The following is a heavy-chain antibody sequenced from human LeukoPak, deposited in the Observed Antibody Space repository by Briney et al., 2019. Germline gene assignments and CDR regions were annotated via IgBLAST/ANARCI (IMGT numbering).Heavy chain of an antibody. J-gene: IGHJ4*02. Sequence: PGGTLRLSCAASGFTFRSYGMTWVRQAPGKGLEWVSAISGSGDSTYYADSVKGRFTISRDNSRNTLYLQMNSLRAGGTAVYYCAKSFRSTSLDYWGQGTLVTVSS. CDR2: ISGSGDST. V-gene: IGHV3-23*01. D-gene: IGHD2-2*01. CDR1: GFTFRSYG. CDR3: AKSFRSTSLDY.